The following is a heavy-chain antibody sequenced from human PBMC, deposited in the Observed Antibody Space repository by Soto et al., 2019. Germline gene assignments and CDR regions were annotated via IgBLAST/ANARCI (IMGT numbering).Heavy chain of an antibody. D-gene: IGHD6-25*01. CDR3: ACGIAAPNRWFDP. CDR2: IIPIFGTA. CDR1: GGTFSSYA. Sequence: GASVKVSFKASGGTFSSYAISWVREAPGQGLEWMGGIIPIFGTANYAQKFQGRVTITADESTSTAYMELSSLRSEDTAVYYCACGIAAPNRWFDPWGQGTLVTVSS. J-gene: IGHJ5*02. V-gene: IGHV1-69*13.